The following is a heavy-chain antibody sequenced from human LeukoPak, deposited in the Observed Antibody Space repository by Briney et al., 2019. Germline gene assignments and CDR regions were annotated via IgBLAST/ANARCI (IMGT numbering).Heavy chain of an antibody. Sequence: GRSLRLSCAASGFTFDDYAMHWVRQAPGKGLEWVSGISWNSGSIGYADSVKGRFTISRDNAKNSLYLQMNSLRAEDMALYYCAKDIVWRSAAADLHDAFDIWGQGTMVTVSS. D-gene: IGHD6-13*01. J-gene: IGHJ3*02. V-gene: IGHV3-9*03. CDR1: GFTFDDYA. CDR2: ISWNSGSI. CDR3: AKDIVWRSAAADLHDAFDI.